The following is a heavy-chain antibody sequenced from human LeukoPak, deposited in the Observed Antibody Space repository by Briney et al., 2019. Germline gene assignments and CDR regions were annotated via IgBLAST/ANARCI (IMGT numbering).Heavy chain of an antibody. Sequence: GGSLRLSCAASGFTFSSYAMSWVRQAPGKGLEWVAVIWYDGSNKYYADSVKGRFTISRDNSKNTLYLQMNSLRAEDTAVYYCARDQIAAAVFDYWGQGTLVTVSS. J-gene: IGHJ4*02. CDR1: GFTFSSYA. CDR2: IWYDGSNK. CDR3: ARDQIAAAVFDY. D-gene: IGHD6-13*01. V-gene: IGHV3-33*08.